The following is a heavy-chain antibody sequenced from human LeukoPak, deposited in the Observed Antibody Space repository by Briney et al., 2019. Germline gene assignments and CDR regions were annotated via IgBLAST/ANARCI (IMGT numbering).Heavy chain of an antibody. V-gene: IGHV3-53*01. D-gene: IGHD3-16*01. J-gene: IGHJ4*02. CDR2: IYSGGST. CDR1: GFTVSSNY. CDR3: ARVGLRESGYIDY. Sequence: GGSLRLSCAASGFTVSSNYMSWVRQAPGKGLEWVSVIYSGGSTYYADPVKGRFTISRDNSRNTLYLQMNSLRVEDTAAYYCARVGLRESGYIDYWGQGTLITVSS.